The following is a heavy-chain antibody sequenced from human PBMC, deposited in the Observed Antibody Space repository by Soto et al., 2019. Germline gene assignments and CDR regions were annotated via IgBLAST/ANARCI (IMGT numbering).Heavy chain of an antibody. CDR2: ISGSGGNT. CDR1: VFSFSSYD. J-gene: IGHJ4*02. D-gene: IGHD2-2*01. V-gene: IGHV3-23*01. Sequence: GGSLRLSCTVSVFSFSSYDMSWVRQAPGKGLEWVSGISGSGGNTYYADSVKGRFMISRDNSKNTLYLQLSSLRAEDTAVYYCAKPPPFCTSIRYSLNYWGQGALVTVSS. CDR3: AKPPPFCTSIRYSLNY.